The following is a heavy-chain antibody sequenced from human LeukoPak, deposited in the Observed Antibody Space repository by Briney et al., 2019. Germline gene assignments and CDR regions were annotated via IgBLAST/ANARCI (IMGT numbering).Heavy chain of an antibody. CDR3: VKDSRIAARRGGFDY. J-gene: IGHJ4*02. CDR1: GFTFSSYA. Sequence: PGGSLRLSCSASGFTFSSYAMHWVRQAPGKGLEYVSAISSNGGSTYYADSVKGRFTISRDNSKNTLYLQMGSLRAEDTAVYYCVKDSRIAARRGGFDYWGQGTLVTVSS. V-gene: IGHV3-64D*06. CDR2: ISSNGGST. D-gene: IGHD6-6*01.